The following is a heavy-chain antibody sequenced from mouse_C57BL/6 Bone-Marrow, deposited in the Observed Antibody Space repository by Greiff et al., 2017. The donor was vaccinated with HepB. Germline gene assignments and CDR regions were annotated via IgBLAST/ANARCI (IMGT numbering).Heavy chain of an antibody. CDR3: ARDYGSSYFDY. CDR1: GYAFSSYW. V-gene: IGHV1-80*01. D-gene: IGHD1-1*01. J-gene: IGHJ2*01. Sequence: QVQLQQSGAELVKPGASVKISCKASGYAFSSYWITWVKQRPGKGLEWIGQIYPGDGDTNYNGKIKGKATLTADNSSGTAYMQLSSLTPEDTAVYFCARDYGSSYFDYWGQGTTLTVSS. CDR2: IYPGDGDT.